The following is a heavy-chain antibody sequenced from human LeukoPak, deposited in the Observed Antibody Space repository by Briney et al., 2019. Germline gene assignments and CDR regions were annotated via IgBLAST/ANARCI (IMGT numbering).Heavy chain of an antibody. CDR3: ATPTLGTIGEYLFDY. D-gene: IGHD1-7*01. J-gene: IGHJ4*02. Sequence: GKSLKISCKGSGYSFTTYWIGWVRQLPGKGLEWMGIIYPGDSDARYSPSFQGRVTISADKSISTAYLQWSTLKASDTAVYYCATPTLGTIGEYLFDYWGQGTLATVSS. V-gene: IGHV5-51*01. CDR1: GYSFTTYW. CDR2: IYPGDSDA.